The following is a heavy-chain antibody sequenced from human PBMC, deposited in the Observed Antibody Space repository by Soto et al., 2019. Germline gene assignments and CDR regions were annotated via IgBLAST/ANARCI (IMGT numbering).Heavy chain of an antibody. J-gene: IGHJ5*02. CDR1: GITFSTYS. D-gene: IGHD3-16*01. V-gene: IGHV3-48*02. Sequence: EVQLVESGGGLVQPGGSLRLSCAVSGITFSTYSMNWVRQAPGKGLEWVSYISSSSSTIYYADSVKGRFTISRDNAKNSLYLQMSSLRDEDTAVYYCARRHSYANWFYPWGQGTLVTVSS. CDR3: ARRHSYANWFYP. CDR2: ISSSSSTI.